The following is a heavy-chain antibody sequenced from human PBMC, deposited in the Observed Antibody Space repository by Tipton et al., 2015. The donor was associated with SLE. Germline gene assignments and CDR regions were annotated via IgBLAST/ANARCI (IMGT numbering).Heavy chain of an antibody. J-gene: IGHJ4*02. CDR1: GFSVNAHY. CDR2: MKVGGTT. CDR3: ARLDVGGYGTLDS. D-gene: IGHD3-22*01. Sequence: SLRLSCAASGFSVNAHYMTWVRQAPGKGLEWVSGMKVGGTTYYSDSVKGRFFISRDNSKNTLYLQMRSLRAEDTAVYYCARLDVGGYGTLDSWGQGTLVTVSS. V-gene: IGHV3-53*01.